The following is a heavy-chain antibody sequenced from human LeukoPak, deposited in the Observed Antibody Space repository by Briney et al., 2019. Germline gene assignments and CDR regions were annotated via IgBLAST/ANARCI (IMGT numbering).Heavy chain of an antibody. V-gene: IGHV4-59*08. J-gene: IGHJ4*02. CDR2: IYYTGST. Sequence: PSETLSLTCTVSGASISSSYWSWIRQSPGKGLEWIGYIYYTGSTNYNPSLKSRVTMSLDTSKNQFSLNLSSVTAADTAVYYCARLKGYSSGWYPSYYFDYWGQGTLVTVSS. CDR3: ARLKGYSSGWYPSYYFDY. CDR1: GASISSSY. D-gene: IGHD6-19*01.